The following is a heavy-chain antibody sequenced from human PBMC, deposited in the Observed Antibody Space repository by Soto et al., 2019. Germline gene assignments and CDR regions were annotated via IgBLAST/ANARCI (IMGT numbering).Heavy chain of an antibody. Sequence: EVQLVESGGGLVQPGRSLRLSCAASGFTFDDYAMHWVRQAPGKGLEWVSGISWNSGSIGYADSVKGRFTISRDNAKNSLYLQMNSLRAEDTALYYCAKDAYSGYEGFDYWGQGTLVTVSS. J-gene: IGHJ4*02. CDR3: AKDAYSGYEGFDY. D-gene: IGHD5-12*01. CDR2: ISWNSGSI. V-gene: IGHV3-9*01. CDR1: GFTFDDYA.